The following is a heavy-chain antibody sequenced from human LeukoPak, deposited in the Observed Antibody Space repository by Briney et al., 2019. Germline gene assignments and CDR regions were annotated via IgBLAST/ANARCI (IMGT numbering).Heavy chain of an antibody. D-gene: IGHD6-13*01. CDR2: IYYSGST. CDR1: GGSISSYY. Sequence: SETLPLTCTVSGGSISSYYWSWIRQPPGKGLEWIGYIYYSGSTNYNPSLKSRVTISVDTSKNQFSLKLSSVTAADTAVYYCARHGSSSWYFHFDYWGQGTLVTVSS. V-gene: IGHV4-59*08. CDR3: ARHGSSSWYFHFDY. J-gene: IGHJ4*02.